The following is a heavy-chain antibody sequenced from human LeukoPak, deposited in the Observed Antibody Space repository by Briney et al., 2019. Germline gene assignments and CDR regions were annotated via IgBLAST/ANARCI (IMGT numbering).Heavy chain of an antibody. V-gene: IGHV3-13*01. CDR1: GFTFSDYD. CDR2: IGTAGDT. J-gene: IGHJ4*02. CDR3: VRVAKERVGGVYYFDY. D-gene: IGHD1-1*01. Sequence: GGSLRLSCAASGFTFSDYDMQWVRQATGKGLEWVSAIGTAGDTYYTGSVKGRFTISRENAKNSLYLQMNSLRVGDTAVYYCVRVAKERVGGVYYFDYWGQGTPVTVSS.